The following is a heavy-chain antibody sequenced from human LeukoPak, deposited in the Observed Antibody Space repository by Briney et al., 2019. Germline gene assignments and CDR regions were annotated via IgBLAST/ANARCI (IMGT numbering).Heavy chain of an antibody. Sequence: GGSLRLSCAASGFTFNDYYMSWIRQAPGKGLEWLSYINIGGTNTHYAGSVKGRFTISRDNAKKSLYLEMNNLRAEDTAVYYCATEGAGFDTWGQGVLVTVSS. CDR1: GFTFNDYY. V-gene: IGHV3-11*01. J-gene: IGHJ5*02. CDR2: INIGGTNT. CDR3: ATEGAGFDT.